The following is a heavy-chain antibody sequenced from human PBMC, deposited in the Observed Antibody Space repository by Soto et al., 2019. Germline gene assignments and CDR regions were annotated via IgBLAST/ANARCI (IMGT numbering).Heavy chain of an antibody. D-gene: IGHD3-16*01. Sequence: QVQLVQSGAEVKKPGSSVKVSCKASGGTFSSYAISWVRQAPGQGLEWMGGIIPIFGTANYAQKFQGRVTIIADESTSTAYMKLSSLRSEDRAVYYWARAGPDVSPTSYYYYGMDVWGQGTTVTVSS. CDR3: ARAGPDVSPTSYYYYGMDV. J-gene: IGHJ6*02. CDR2: IIPIFGTA. CDR1: GGTFSSYA. V-gene: IGHV1-69*01.